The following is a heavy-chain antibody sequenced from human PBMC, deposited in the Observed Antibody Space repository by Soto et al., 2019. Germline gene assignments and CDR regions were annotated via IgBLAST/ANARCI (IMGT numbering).Heavy chain of an antibody. CDR1: GGSISSGGYY. CDR2: IYHSGSP. D-gene: IGHD3-16*01. V-gene: IGHV4-31*03. J-gene: IGHJ4*02. CDR3: ARQGRWGAYYFDH. Sequence: SETLSLTCTVSGGSISSGGYYWSWIRQHPGKGLEWIGYIYHSGSPYYNPSLESRVIISEDTSKNQFSLQWSSLEASDTAIYYCARQGRWGAYYFDHWGQGTLVTVSS.